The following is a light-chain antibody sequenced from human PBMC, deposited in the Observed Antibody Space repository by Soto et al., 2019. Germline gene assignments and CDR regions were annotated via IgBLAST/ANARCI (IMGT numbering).Light chain of an antibody. CDR2: GAS. J-gene: IGKJ1*01. V-gene: IGKV3-20*01. Sequence: EFELTQSPGTLSLSPGERVTLSCRASQSVSNNYLAWYQQKPGPAPRLPIYGASNRATGIPDRFSGSGSGTDFTLTISRLEPEDFAVYYCQQYGSSGTFGQGTKVDIK. CDR1: QSVSNNY. CDR3: QQYGSSGT.